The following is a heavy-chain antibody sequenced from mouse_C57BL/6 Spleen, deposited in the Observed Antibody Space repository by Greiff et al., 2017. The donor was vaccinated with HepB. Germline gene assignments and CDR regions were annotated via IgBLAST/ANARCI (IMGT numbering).Heavy chain of an antibody. D-gene: IGHD1-1*01. J-gene: IGHJ1*03. V-gene: IGHV1-22*01. CDR3: AESYYYGSSPYWYFDV. CDR1: GYTFTDYN. Sequence: EVQLQQSGPELVKPGASVKMSCKASGYTFTDYNMHWVKQSHGKSLEWIGYINPNNGGTSYNQKFKGKATLTVNKSSSTAYMELRSLTSEDSAVYYCAESYYYGSSPYWYFDVWGTGTTVTVSS. CDR2: INPNNGGT.